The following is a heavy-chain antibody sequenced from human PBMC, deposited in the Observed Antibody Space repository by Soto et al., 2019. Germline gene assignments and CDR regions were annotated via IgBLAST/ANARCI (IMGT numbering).Heavy chain of an antibody. CDR2: IYSGGST. CDR1: GFTVSSNY. V-gene: IGHV3-53*01. D-gene: IGHD1-1*01. J-gene: IGHJ4*02. Sequence: VGSLRLSCAASGFTVSSNYMSWVRQAPGKGLEWVSVIYSGGSTYYADSVKGRFTISRDNSKNTLYLQMNSLRAEDTAVYYCARDQDPPNGSYSDYWGQGTLVTV. CDR3: ARDQDPPNGSYSDY.